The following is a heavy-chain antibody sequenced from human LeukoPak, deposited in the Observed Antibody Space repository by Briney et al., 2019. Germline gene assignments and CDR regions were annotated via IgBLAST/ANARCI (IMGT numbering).Heavy chain of an antibody. CDR3: AKDGLWGYSSSWYETGMDV. D-gene: IGHD6-13*01. J-gene: IGHJ6*02. CDR1: GFTFSSYA. CDR2: ISWNSGSI. V-gene: IGHV3-9*01. Sequence: GGSLRLSCAASGFTFSSYAMSWVRHAPGKGLEWVSGISWNSGSIGYADSVKGRFTISRDNAKNSLYLQMNSLRAEDTALYYCAKDGLWGYSSSWYETGMDVWGQGTTVTVSS.